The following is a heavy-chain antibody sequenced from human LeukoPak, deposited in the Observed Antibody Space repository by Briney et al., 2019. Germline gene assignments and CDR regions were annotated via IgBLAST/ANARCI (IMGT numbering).Heavy chain of an antibody. V-gene: IGHV3-64*04. CDR3: ASLHDIVVVPPATIDY. Sequence: GGSLSLSCSASGFTFSTYAMHWVRQAPGKGLEYVSAISSNGGSTYYADSVKGRFTISRDNAKNSLYLQMNSLRAEDTAVYYCASLHDIVVVPPATIDYWGQGTLVTVSS. CDR1: GFTFSTYA. D-gene: IGHD2-2*01. J-gene: IGHJ4*02. CDR2: ISSNGGST.